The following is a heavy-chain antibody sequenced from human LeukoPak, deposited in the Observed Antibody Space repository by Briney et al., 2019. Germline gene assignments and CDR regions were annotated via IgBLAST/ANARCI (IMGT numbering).Heavy chain of an antibody. CDR2: IFHSGST. Sequence: SETLSLTCTVSGGSISSYYWSWIRQPPGKGLEWLGYIFHSGSTNNNPSLKSRVTISVDTSKNQFSLKLSSVTAADTAVYYCARLRNYGSGSYSYYFDYWGQGTLVTVSS. J-gene: IGHJ4*02. V-gene: IGHV4-59*08. CDR1: GGSISSYY. D-gene: IGHD3-10*01. CDR3: ARLRNYGSGSYSYYFDY.